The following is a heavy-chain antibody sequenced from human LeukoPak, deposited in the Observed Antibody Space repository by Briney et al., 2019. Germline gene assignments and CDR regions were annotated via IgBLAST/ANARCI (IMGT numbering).Heavy chain of an antibody. CDR1: GYSISSGYY. CDR3: AGERKNYYDSSGYYYKD. D-gene: IGHD3-22*01. V-gene: IGHV4-38-2*02. J-gene: IGHJ4*02. CDR2: IYHSGST. Sequence: SETLSLTCTVSGYSISSGYYWGWIRPPPGKGLEWIGSIYHSGSTYYNPSLKSRVTISVDTSKNQFSLKLSSVTAADTAVYYCAGERKNYYDSSGYYYKDWGQGTLVTVSS.